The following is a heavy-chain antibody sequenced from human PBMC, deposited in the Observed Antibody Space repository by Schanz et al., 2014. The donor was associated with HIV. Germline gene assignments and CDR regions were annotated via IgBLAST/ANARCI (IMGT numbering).Heavy chain of an antibody. J-gene: IGHJ6*02. V-gene: IGHV1-69*01. CDR1: GGTFSNDS. Sequence: QVQLVQSGAEVKRPGSSVKVSCKASGGTFSNDSLSWVRQAPGQGLEWMGGIIPVFGTASYAQKFQGRVTITADESTSTGYMELRSLRSEDTAVYYCARVLHLVLGNYGMDVWGQGTTVTVSS. D-gene: IGHD6-13*01. CDR2: IIPVFGTA. CDR3: ARVLHLVLGNYGMDV.